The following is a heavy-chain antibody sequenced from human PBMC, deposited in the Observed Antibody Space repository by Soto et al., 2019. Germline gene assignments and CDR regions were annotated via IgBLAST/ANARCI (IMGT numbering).Heavy chain of an antibody. Sequence: QITLKESGPTLVRPTQNLPLTCTFSGFSLSTSGVGVGWIRQSPGKALEWLALIFWDDDTRYSPALKSRLSITKGTSKTQVVITMNKMDPVDAGTYYFTHHGYYSYGMDVWGQGTTVTDS. CDR2: IFWDDDT. V-gene: IGHV2-5*02. CDR1: GFSLSTSGVG. CDR3: THHGYYSYGMDV. J-gene: IGHJ6*02.